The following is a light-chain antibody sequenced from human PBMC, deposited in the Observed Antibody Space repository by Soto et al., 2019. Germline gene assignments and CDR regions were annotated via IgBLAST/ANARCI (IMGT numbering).Light chain of an antibody. CDR1: SSDVGGYNY. J-gene: IGLJ2*01. CDR2: EVS. CDR3: SSYAGSNNLV. Sequence: QSVLPQPPSASGSPGQSVTTSCTGTSSDVGGYNYVSWYQQHPGKAPKLMIYEVSKRPSGVPDRFSGSKSGNTASLTVSGLQAEDEADYYCSSYAGSNNLVFGGGTQLPV. V-gene: IGLV2-8*01.